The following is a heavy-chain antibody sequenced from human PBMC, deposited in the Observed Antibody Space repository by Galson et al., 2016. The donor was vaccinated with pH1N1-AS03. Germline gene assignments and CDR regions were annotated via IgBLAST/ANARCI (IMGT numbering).Heavy chain of an antibody. CDR1: GFIFSTYS. D-gene: IGHD2/OR15-2a*01. J-gene: IGHJ4*02. Sequence: SLRLSCAGSGFIFSTYSMIWVRQAPGKGLEWVSSIGRESSPIVYADSVKGRFTTSRDNAKNSLYLQMNSLRVEDTAVYYCARRYCDSRGHPLDWWGQGALFTVPS. CDR2: IGRESSPI. CDR3: ARRYCDSRGHPLDW. V-gene: IGHV3-21*03.